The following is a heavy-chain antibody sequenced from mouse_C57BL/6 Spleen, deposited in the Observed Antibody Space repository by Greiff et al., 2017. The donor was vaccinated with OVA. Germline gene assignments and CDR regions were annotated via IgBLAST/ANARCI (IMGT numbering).Heavy chain of an antibody. V-gene: IGHV5-9*01. CDR1: GFTFSSYT. CDR3: ARHGAYYSNRYYFDY. D-gene: IGHD2-5*01. CDR2: ISGGGGNT. Sequence: EVQRVESGGGLVKPGGSLKLSCAASGFTFSSYTMSWVRQTPEKRLEWVATISGGGGNTYYPDSVKGRFTISRDNAKNTLYLQMRSLRSEDTALYYCARHGAYYSNRYYFDYWGQGTTLTVSS. J-gene: IGHJ2*01.